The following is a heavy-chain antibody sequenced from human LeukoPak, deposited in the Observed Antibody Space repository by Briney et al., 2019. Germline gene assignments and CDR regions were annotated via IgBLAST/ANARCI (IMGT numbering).Heavy chain of an antibody. D-gene: IGHD1-26*01. CDR2: INHSGST. Sequence: SETLYLTCAVYGGSFSGYYWSWIRQPPGKGLEWIGEINHSGSTNYNPSLKSRVTISVDTSKNQFSLKLSSVTAADTAVYYCARGGGGSYYNWFDPWGQGTLVTVSS. J-gene: IGHJ5*02. CDR3: ARGGGGSYYNWFDP. V-gene: IGHV4-34*01. CDR1: GGSFSGYY.